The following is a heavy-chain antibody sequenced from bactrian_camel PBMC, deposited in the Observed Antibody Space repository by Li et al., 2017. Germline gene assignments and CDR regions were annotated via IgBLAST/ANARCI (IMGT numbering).Heavy chain of an antibody. J-gene: IGHJ4*01. CDR2: IDSDGDT. Sequence: QVQLVESGGGSVQAGGSLRLSCAARGYTYDTYCMGWFRRPPGKEREGIAVIDSDGDTAYAESLKDRFTISVDNAKNTLYLQMDSLKPEDSAIYYCAAVEPMTWTLRKVDYADTWWRWEAYSYRGQGTQVTVS. V-gene: IGHV3S55*01. CDR3: AAVEPMTWTLRKVDYADTWWRWEAYSY. CDR1: GYTYDTYC. D-gene: IGHD5*01.